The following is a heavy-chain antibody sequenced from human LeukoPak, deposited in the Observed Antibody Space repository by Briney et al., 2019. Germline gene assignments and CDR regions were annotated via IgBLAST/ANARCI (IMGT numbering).Heavy chain of an antibody. V-gene: IGHV4-59*01. CDR3: AGANYDSSGVH. CDR2: IYYSGST. Sequence: SETLSLTCTVSGGSISSYYWSWIRQPPGKGLEWIGYIYYSGSTNYNPSLKSRVTISVDTSKNQFSPKLSSVTAADTAVYYCAGANYDSSGVHWGQGTLVTVSS. J-gene: IGHJ4*02. CDR1: GGSISSYY. D-gene: IGHD3-22*01.